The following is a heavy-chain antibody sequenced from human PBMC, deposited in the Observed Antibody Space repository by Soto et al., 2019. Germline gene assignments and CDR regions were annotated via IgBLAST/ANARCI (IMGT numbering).Heavy chain of an antibody. V-gene: IGHV3-30-3*01. Sequence: QVQLVESGGGVGQPGRSLRLSCAASGFTFSSYAMHWVRQAPGKGLEWVAVIAYDGSNKYYADSVKGRFTIPRDNSKNTLYLQMNSLRAEDTAVYYCARDGDIVVVPAAHYWYFDLWGRGTLVTVSS. CDR1: GFTFSSYA. D-gene: IGHD2-2*01. CDR2: IAYDGSNK. J-gene: IGHJ2*01. CDR3: ARDGDIVVVPAAHYWYFDL.